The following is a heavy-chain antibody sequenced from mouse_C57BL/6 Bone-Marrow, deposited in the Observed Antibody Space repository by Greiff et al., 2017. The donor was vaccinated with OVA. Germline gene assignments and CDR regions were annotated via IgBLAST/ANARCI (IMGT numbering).Heavy chain of an antibody. CDR2: ISSGSSTI. D-gene: IGHD3-2*02. CDR1: GFTFSDYG. J-gene: IGHJ3*01. CDR3: ARRADSSGFAY. V-gene: IGHV5-17*01. Sequence: DVHLVESGGGLVKPGGSLKLSCAASGFTFSDYGMHWVRQAPEKGLEWVAYISSGSSTIYYADTVKGRFTISRDNAKNTLFLQMTSLRSEDTAMYYCARRADSSGFAYWGQGTLVTVSA.